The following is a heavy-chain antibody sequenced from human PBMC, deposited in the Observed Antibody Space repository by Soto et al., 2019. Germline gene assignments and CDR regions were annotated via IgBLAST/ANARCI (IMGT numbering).Heavy chain of an antibody. CDR3: ARDRRGDDSSGYYHDY. V-gene: IGHV1-69*08. CDR2: IIPILGIA. Sequence: QVQLVQSGAEVKKPGSSVKVSCKASGGTFSSYTISWVRQAPGQGLEWMGRIIPILGIANYAQKFQGRVTITADKSTSKAYMELSSLRSEDTAVYYCARDRRGDDSSGYYHDYWGQGTLVTVSS. J-gene: IGHJ4*02. D-gene: IGHD3-22*01. CDR1: GGTFSSYT.